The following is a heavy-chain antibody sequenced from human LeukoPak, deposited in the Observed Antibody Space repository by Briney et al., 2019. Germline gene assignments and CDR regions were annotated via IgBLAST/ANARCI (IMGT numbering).Heavy chain of an antibody. CDR3: AKVGGIAVAPNDPFDY. CDR1: GFTFSSYG. D-gene: IGHD6-19*01. J-gene: IGHJ4*02. CDR2: ISGSGGST. V-gene: IGHV3-23*01. Sequence: PGGTLRFSCAASGFTFSSYGMSWVRQAPGKGLEWVSAISGSGGSTYYADSVKGRFTISRDNSKNTLYRQMNSLRAEDTAVYYCAKVGGIAVAPNDPFDYWGQGTLVTVSS.